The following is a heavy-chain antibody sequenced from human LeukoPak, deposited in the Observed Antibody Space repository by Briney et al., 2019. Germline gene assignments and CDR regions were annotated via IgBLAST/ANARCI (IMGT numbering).Heavy chain of an antibody. V-gene: IGHV3-15*01. Sequence: GGSLRLSCAASGFIFSRAWMSWIRQAPGKGLEWVGRIRSNPDGGTSDFNAAVRGRFTISRDDSKSTVYLQMDSLKVEDTAVYYCTGMNDKDAFNIWGQGTMVTVSS. J-gene: IGHJ3*02. CDR3: TGMNDKDAFNI. D-gene: IGHD1-1*01. CDR2: IRSNPDGGTS. CDR1: GFIFSRAW.